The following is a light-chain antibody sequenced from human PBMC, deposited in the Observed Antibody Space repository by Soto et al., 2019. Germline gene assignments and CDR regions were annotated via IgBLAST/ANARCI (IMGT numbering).Light chain of an antibody. CDR2: EAS. CDR1: QSISGS. V-gene: IGKV1-5*03. Sequence: DIQMTQSPSTLSASVGDRVTITCRASQSISGSLAWYQQKPGKAPKLLIYEASNLKSGVPSRFGGSGSGTEYTLTISSLQPDDSASYYCQQYNGYWTFGQGTGVEIK. CDR3: QQYNGYWT. J-gene: IGKJ1*01.